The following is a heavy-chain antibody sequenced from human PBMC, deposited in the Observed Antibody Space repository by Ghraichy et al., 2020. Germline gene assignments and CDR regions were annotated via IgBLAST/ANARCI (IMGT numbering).Heavy chain of an antibody. CDR2: IIPIFGTA. V-gene: IGHV1-69*13. Sequence: SVKVSCKASGGTFSSYAISWVRQAPGQGLEWMGGIIPIFGTANYAQKFQGRVTITADESTSTAYMELSSLRSEDTAVYYCARKDSSGYGPPPKYWYFDLWGRGTLVTVSS. CDR3: ARKDSSGYGPPPKYWYFDL. D-gene: IGHD3-22*01. CDR1: GGTFSSYA. J-gene: IGHJ2*01.